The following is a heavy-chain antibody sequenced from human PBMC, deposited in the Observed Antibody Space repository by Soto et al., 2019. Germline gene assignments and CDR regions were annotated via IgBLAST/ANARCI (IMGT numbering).Heavy chain of an antibody. D-gene: IGHD1-26*01. CDR2: INWGITSI. V-gene: IGHV3-9*01. Sequence: EAQLVESGGGLVQPGRSLRLSCAASGFIFDNFAMHWVRHAPGKGLEWVSGINWGITSIGYADSVKGRFTITRDNAKNALNLQMNSLTPEDTAIYYCSKELSGSFLPSNYGLDVWGQGTTVIVS. CDR3: SKELSGSFLPSNYGLDV. J-gene: IGHJ6*02. CDR1: GFIFDNFA.